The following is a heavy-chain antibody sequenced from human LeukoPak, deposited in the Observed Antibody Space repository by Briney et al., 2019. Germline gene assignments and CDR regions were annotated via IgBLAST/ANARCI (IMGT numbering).Heavy chain of an antibody. CDR1: GFTFNSYT. D-gene: IGHD3-22*01. V-gene: IGHV3-23*01. CDR2: ISGSGINT. Sequence: GGSVRHSCAASGFTFNSYTMSWVRQAPGKGLKWVSGISGSGINTYFADSVKGRFTISGDNSKNTLYLQMNSLRAEDTAVYYCAKENYDSRGCTVYDYWGQVTLVTVSS. J-gene: IGHJ4*03. CDR3: AKENYDSRGCTVYDY.